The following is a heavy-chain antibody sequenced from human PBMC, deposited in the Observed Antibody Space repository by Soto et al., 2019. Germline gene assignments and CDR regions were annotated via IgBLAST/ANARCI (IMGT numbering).Heavy chain of an antibody. J-gene: IGHJ6*02. CDR2: ISGSGGST. D-gene: IGHD6-13*01. CDR1: GFTFSSYA. CDR3: AKDWRIAAAWYYGMDV. Sequence: EVQLLESGRGLVQPGGSLRLSCAASGFTFSSYAMSWVRQAPGKGLEWVSAISGSGGSTYYADSVKGRFTISRDNSKNTLYLQMNSLRAEDTAVYYCAKDWRIAAAWYYGMDVWGQGTTVTVSS. V-gene: IGHV3-23*01.